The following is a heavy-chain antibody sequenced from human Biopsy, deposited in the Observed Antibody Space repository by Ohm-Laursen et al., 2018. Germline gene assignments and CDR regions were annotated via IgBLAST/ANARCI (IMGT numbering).Heavy chain of an antibody. CDR3: ARDFYDSSDARHQ. CDR2: MNPDSGNT. D-gene: IGHD3-22*01. CDR1: GYPFTFYE. Sequence: ASVKVSCKTSGYPFTFYEINWVRQATGQGLEWLGWMNPDSGNTGSAQKFHDRVILTMNTSINTAYLELSSLRSEDTAVYYCARDFYDSSDARHQWGQGTLVTVSS. J-gene: IGHJ4*02. V-gene: IGHV1-8*01.